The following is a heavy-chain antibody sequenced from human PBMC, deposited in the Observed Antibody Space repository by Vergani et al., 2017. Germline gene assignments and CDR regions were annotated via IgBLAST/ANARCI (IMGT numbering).Heavy chain of an antibody. CDR1: GFTFSSYA. V-gene: IGHV3-23*01. CDR3: AKEGRGHSSSWLKKATYYYYMDV. J-gene: IGHJ6*03. D-gene: IGHD6-13*01. Sequence: EVQLLESGGGLVQPGGSLRLSCAASGFTFSSYAMSWVRQAPGKGLELVSAISGSGGSTYYADSVKGRFTISRDNAKNTLYLQMNSLRAEDTAVYYCAKEGRGHSSSWLKKATYYYYMDVWGKGTTVTVSS. CDR2: ISGSGGST.